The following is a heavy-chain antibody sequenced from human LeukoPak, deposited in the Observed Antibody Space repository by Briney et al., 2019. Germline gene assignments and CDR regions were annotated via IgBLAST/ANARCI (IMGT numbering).Heavy chain of an antibody. D-gene: IGHD3-22*01. Sequence: GGSLRLSCAASGFTFSSYATHWVRQALGKGLEWVAVTSYDGSNKYYADSVKGRFTISRDNSKNTLYLQMNSLRAEDTAVYYCARWNTYYYDSSGYFGSYGMDVWGQGTTVTVSS. V-gene: IGHV3-30-3*01. CDR1: GFTFSSYA. J-gene: IGHJ6*02. CDR3: ARWNTYYYDSSGYFGSYGMDV. CDR2: TSYDGSNK.